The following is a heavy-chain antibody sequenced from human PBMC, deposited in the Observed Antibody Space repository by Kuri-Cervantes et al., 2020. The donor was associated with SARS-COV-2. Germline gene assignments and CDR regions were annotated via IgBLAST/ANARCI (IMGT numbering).Heavy chain of an antibody. CDR3: ARDPGYSSSSVYYYYGMDV. Sequence: ASVKVSCKASGNTFTTHAMHWVRQAPGQRLEWMGWINPNSGGTNYAQKFQGWVTMTRDTSISTAYMELSRLRSDDTAVYYCARDPGYSSSSVYYYYGMDVWGQGTTVTVSS. D-gene: IGHD6-6*01. CDR2: INPNSGGT. CDR1: GNTFTTHA. V-gene: IGHV1-2*04. J-gene: IGHJ6*02.